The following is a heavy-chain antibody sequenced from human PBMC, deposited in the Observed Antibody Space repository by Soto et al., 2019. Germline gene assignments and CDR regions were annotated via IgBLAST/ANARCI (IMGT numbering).Heavy chain of an antibody. D-gene: IGHD3-3*01. Sequence: GTSVKVSCKASGYTFTSYGISWVRQAPGQGLEWMGWMNPNSGNTGYAQKFQGRVTMTRNTSISTAYMELSSLRSEDTAVYYCAREKRFLEWLSRSYYYGMDVWGQGTTVTVSS. V-gene: IGHV1-8*02. CDR2: MNPNSGNT. CDR3: AREKRFLEWLSRSYYYGMDV. J-gene: IGHJ6*02. CDR1: GYTFTSYG.